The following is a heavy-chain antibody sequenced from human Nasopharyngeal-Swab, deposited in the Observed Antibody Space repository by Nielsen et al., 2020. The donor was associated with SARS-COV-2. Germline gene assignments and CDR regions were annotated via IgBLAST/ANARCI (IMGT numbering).Heavy chain of an antibody. D-gene: IGHD3-10*01. V-gene: IGHV4-39*07. Sequence: SETLSLTCTVSGGSISSSTYYWGWIRQPPGKGLEWIGTLYYSGSTYQNPSLKSRVTISVDTSKNQFSLKLSSVTAADTAVYYCARVSHYGSGIYGYYYYYMDVWGKGTTVTVSS. CDR1: GGSISSSTYY. CDR3: ARVSHYGSGIYGYYYYYMDV. J-gene: IGHJ6*03. CDR2: LYYSGST.